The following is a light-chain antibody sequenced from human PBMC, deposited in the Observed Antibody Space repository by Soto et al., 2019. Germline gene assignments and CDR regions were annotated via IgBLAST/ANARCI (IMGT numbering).Light chain of an antibody. J-gene: IGLJ1*01. V-gene: IGLV2-14*01. Sequence: QSALTQPASVSGSPGQSITVSCTGTSSDVGGYNYVSWYQQHPGKAPSLMIYDVTNRPSGVSTRFSGSKSGNTAPLTISGLQAEEEDDYYCSSYRRGSTYVFGPGTKLTGL. CDR2: DVT. CDR1: SSDVGGYNY. CDR3: SSYRRGSTYV.